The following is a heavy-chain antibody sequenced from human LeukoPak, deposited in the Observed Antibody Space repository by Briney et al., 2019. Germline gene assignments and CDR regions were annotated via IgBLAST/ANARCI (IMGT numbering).Heavy chain of an antibody. V-gene: IGHV3-48*03. Sequence: GGSLRLSCAASGFTFSSYEMNWVRQAPGKGLEWVSYISSSGSTIYYADSVKGRFTISRDNAKNSLYLQMNSLRAEDTAVYYCARESGYEWVVDWGQGTLVTVSS. J-gene: IGHJ4*02. CDR3: ARESGYEWVVD. CDR2: ISSSGSTI. D-gene: IGHD5-12*01. CDR1: GFTFSSYE.